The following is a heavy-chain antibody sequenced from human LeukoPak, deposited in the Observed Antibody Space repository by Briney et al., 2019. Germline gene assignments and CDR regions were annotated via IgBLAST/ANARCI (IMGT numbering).Heavy chain of an antibody. J-gene: IGHJ4*02. CDR2: IRYDGSNK. CDR1: GFTFSSYG. CDR3: AMSGRDCSGGSCWYYFDY. V-gene: IGHV3-30*02. Sequence: PGGSLRLSCAASGFTFSSYGMHWVRQAPGKGLEWVAFIRYDGSNKYYADSVKGRFTISRDNSKNTLYLQMNSLRVEDTAVYYCAMSGRDCSGGSCWYYFDYWGQGTLVTVSS. D-gene: IGHD2-15*01.